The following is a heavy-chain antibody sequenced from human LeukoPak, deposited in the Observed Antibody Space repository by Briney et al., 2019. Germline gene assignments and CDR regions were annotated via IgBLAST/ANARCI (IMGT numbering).Heavy chain of an antibody. J-gene: IGHJ4*02. CDR1: GGSFSGYY. CDR2: INHSGST. Sequence: KTSETLSLTCAVYGGSFSGYYRSWIRQPPGKGLEWIGEINHSGSTNYNPSLKSRVTISVDTSKNQSSLKLSSVTAADTAVYYCARDPQGMAAAGTGYWGQGTLVTVSS. V-gene: IGHV4-34*01. D-gene: IGHD6-13*01. CDR3: ARDPQGMAAAGTGY.